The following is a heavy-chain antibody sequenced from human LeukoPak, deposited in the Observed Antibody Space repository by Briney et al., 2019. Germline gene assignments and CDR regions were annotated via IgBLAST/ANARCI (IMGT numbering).Heavy chain of an antibody. V-gene: IGHV1-2*02. CDR2: INPKNGGS. J-gene: IGHJ5*02. CDR1: GYTFTGYY. Sequence: ASVKVSCRASGYTFTGYYMHWVRQAPGQGLEWVGWINPKNGGSNYAQKFQGRVTMTRDRSISTAYMELSRLTSDDTAVYYCARASFWESPINWFAPWGQGTLVTVSS. CDR3: ARASFWESPINWFAP. D-gene: IGHD3-16*01.